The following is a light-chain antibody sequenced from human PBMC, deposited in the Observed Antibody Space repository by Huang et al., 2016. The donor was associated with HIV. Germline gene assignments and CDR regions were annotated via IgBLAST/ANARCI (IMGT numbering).Light chain of an antibody. CDR1: QDISTN. CDR3: QQLNTYPIT. Sequence: IQLTQSPSSLSASVGDRVTIPCRASQDISTNLAWYQQKPGKAPKVLIYAASTLQSGVPSRFSGSASGTYFSLTITNLQPEEFATYYCQQLNTYPITFGQGTRLDIK. J-gene: IGKJ5*01. V-gene: IGKV1-9*01. CDR2: AAS.